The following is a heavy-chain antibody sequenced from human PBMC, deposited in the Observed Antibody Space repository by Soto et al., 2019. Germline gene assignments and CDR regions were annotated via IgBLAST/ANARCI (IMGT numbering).Heavy chain of an antibody. CDR3: ASNIVATIKGHAFDI. CDR1: GGTFSSYT. CDR2: IIPILGIA. V-gene: IGHV1-69*02. Sequence: SVKVSCKASGGTFSSYTISWVRRAPGQGLEWMGRIIPILGIANYAQKFQGRVTITADKSTSTAYMELSSLRSEDTAVYYCASNIVATIKGHAFDIWGQGTMVTVSS. D-gene: IGHD5-12*01. J-gene: IGHJ3*02.